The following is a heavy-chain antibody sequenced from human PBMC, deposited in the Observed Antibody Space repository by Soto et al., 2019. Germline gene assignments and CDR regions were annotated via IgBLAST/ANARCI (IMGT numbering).Heavy chain of an antibody. J-gene: IGHJ6*02. CDR1: GYSFTSYG. Sequence: QVQLVQSGAEVKKPGASVKVSCKASGYSFTSYGISWVRQAPGQGLEWMGWISAYNGNTNYAQKLQGRVTMTTDTSKSTAHMELRSLRSEDTGVYYCARDNGFGESDVWGQGTTVTVSS. CDR2: ISAYNGNT. D-gene: IGHD3-10*01. CDR3: ARDNGFGESDV. V-gene: IGHV1-18*01.